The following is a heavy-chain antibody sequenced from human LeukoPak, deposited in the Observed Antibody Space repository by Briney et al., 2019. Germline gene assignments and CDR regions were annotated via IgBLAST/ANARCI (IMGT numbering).Heavy chain of an antibody. Sequence: SETLSLTCVVSGYSINSGYYWGWIRQPPGKGLEWIGNIYHSGSTYYNPSLKSRVTISVDTSKNQFSLKLSSVTAADTAVYYCARVLEDYVWGRTLYYFDYWGQGTLVTVSS. CDR3: ARVLEDYVWGRTLYYFDY. D-gene: IGHD3-16*01. V-gene: IGHV4-38-2*01. CDR1: GYSINSGYY. J-gene: IGHJ4*02. CDR2: IYHSGST.